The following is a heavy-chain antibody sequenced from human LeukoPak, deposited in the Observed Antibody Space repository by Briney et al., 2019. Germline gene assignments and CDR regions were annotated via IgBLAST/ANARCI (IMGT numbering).Heavy chain of an antibody. V-gene: IGHV1-8*02. CDR2: MNPNSGNT. J-gene: IGHJ5*02. CDR3: ARGGERANFYGLGSSPNWFDP. CDR1: GYTFISYD. Sequence: ASVKVSCKASGYTFISYDINWVRQAAGQGLKWMGWMNPNSGNTGYAQKFQGRVTMNTNTSISTAYMELSGLRSDDTAVYYCARGGERANFYGLGSSPNWFDPWGQGTLVTVSS. D-gene: IGHD3-10*01.